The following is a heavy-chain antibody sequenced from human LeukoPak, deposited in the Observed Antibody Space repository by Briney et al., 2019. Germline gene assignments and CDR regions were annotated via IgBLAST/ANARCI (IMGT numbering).Heavy chain of an antibody. Sequence: ASVKVSCKASGFTFTSSAMQWVRQAPGQGLEWMGWINPNSGGTNYAQKFQGRVTMTRDTSISTAYMELSRLRSDDTAVYYCASWYYYGSGMDPSVLDYFDYWGQGTLVTVSS. CDR3: ASWYYYGSGMDPSVLDYFDY. CDR2: INPNSGGT. CDR1: GFTFTSSA. J-gene: IGHJ4*02. V-gene: IGHV1-2*02. D-gene: IGHD3-10*01.